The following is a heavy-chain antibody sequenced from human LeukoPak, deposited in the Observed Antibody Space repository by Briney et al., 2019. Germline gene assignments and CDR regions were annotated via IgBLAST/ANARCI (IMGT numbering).Heavy chain of an antibody. V-gene: IGHV4-4*07. Sequence: PSETLSLTCTVSGGSISSYYWSWIRQPAGKGLEWIWRIYTSGSTNYNPSLKSRVTISVDTSKNQFSLKLSSVTAADTAVYYCATGAYCTNGVCYRHAFDIWGQGTMVTVSS. J-gene: IGHJ3*02. CDR1: GGSISSYY. CDR2: IYTSGST. D-gene: IGHD2-8*01. CDR3: ATGAYCTNGVCYRHAFDI.